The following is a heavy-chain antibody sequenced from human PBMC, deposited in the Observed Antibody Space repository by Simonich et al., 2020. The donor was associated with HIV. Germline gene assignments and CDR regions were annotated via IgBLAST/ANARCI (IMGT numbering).Heavy chain of an antibody. V-gene: IGHV1-24*01. CDR3: AAVKYYYDSSGFSYDGVDV. J-gene: IGHJ3*01. CDR2: VDPETCET. CDR1: GYTLPELS. Sequence: QVQLVQSGAEVKKPGASVKVSGKVSGYTLPELSMHGGRKAPGKGGEWMGGVDPETCETISSQTFQGRDHMTEDSSTDTAHMELSSLTSEDTAVYFCAAVKYYYDSSGFSYDGVDVWGQGTMVTVSS. D-gene: IGHD3-22*01.